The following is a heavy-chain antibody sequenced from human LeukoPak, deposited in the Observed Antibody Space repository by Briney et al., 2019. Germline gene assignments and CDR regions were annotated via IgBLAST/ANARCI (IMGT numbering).Heavy chain of an antibody. V-gene: IGHV3-21*01. J-gene: IGHJ4*02. CDR3: ARGVRIALAGNIDY. D-gene: IGHD6-19*01. Sequence: GGSLRLSCAVSGFTFSSYSINWVRQAPAKGPGRGSSISSSSSDRYYADSVEGRFTMSRDNAKNSLSLQLSSLRAEDTAVYYCARGVRIALAGNIDYWGQGTLVTVSS. CDR1: GFTFSSYS. CDR2: ISSSSSDR.